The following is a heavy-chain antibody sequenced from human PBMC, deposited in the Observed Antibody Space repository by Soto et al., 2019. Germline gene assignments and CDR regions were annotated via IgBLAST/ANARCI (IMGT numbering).Heavy chain of an antibody. CDR2: IYYSGST. J-gene: IGHJ6*02. CDR1: GHSISSSNYY. V-gene: IGHV4-61*05. Sequence: PSETLSLTCTVSGHSISSSNYYWGWIRQPPGKGLEWIGYIYYSGSTNYNPSLKSRVTISVDTSKNQFSLKLSSVTAADTAVYYCARLRDYGDQYYYYYYGMDVWGQGTTVTVSS. D-gene: IGHD4-17*01. CDR3: ARLRDYGDQYYYYYYGMDV.